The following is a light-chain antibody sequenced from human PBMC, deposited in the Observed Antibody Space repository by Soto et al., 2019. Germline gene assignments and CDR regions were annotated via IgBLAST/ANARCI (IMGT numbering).Light chain of an antibody. Sequence: QSALTQPASVSGSRGQSITISCTGTSSDVGNYIFVSWYRQHPGKAPKLMIYDINNRPSGVSNRFSGSKSGNTASLTISGLQAEDEADYYCVSYTTSASYVFGTGTKVTV. CDR1: SSDVGNYIF. V-gene: IGLV2-14*01. CDR2: DIN. CDR3: VSYTTSASYV. J-gene: IGLJ1*01.